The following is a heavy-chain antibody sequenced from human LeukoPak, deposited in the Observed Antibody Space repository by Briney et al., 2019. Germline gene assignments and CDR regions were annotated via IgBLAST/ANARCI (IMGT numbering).Heavy chain of an antibody. Sequence: GGSLRLSCAASGFTFSSYAMHWVRQAPGKGLEWVAVISYDGSNKYYADSVKGRFTISRDNSKNTLYLQMNSLRAEDTGVYYCARSNWGLGDAFDIWGQGTMVTVSS. V-gene: IGHV3-30-3*01. CDR3: ARSNWGLGDAFDI. D-gene: IGHD2-21*01. J-gene: IGHJ3*02. CDR2: ISYDGSNK. CDR1: GFTFSSYA.